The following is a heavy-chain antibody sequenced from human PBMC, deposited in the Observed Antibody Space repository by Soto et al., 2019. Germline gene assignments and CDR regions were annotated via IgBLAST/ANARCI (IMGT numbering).Heavy chain of an antibody. D-gene: IGHD3-10*01. V-gene: IGHV4-31*03. J-gene: IGHJ4*02. CDR1: GGSINSGGYY. CDR2: IYNSGST. Sequence: QVQLQESGPGLVKPSQTLSLTCTVSGGSINSGGYYWSWIRQHPGKGLEWIGHIYNSGSTYYNPSLKSRVTISVDTSKNQFSLKLSSVTAADTAVYCCARGITMVRGVIHTPYFDYWGQGTLVTVSS. CDR3: ARGITMVRGVIHTPYFDY.